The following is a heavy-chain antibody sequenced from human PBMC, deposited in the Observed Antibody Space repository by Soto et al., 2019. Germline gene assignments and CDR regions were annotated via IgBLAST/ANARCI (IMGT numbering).Heavy chain of an antibody. CDR3: AKQAIAVVVATTDWYFDL. V-gene: IGHV3-23*01. CDR2: ISGGGGST. D-gene: IGHD2-15*01. J-gene: IGHJ2*01. Sequence: GGSLRLSCAASGLAFSNYDMTWVRQAPGKGLEWVSAISGGGGSTYYADSVRGRFTISRDNSRNTLFLQMNSLRADDTAFYYCAKQAIAVVVATTDWYFDLWGRGTLVTVSS. CDR1: GLAFSNYD.